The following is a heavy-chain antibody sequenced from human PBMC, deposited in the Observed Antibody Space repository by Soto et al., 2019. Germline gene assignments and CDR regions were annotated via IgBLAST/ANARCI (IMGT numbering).Heavy chain of an antibody. D-gene: IGHD6-19*01. V-gene: IGHV3-30*18. J-gene: IGHJ4*02. CDR1: GFTFSSYG. CDR2: ISWDGSNK. CDR3: AKDPHARFPLSPFEYSSVSDY. Sequence: QVQLVESGGGVVQPGRSLRLSCAASGFTFSSYGMHWVRQAPGKGLEWVAVISWDGSNKYYADSVKGRFTISRDNSKNTLYLQMNSLRAEDTAVYYCAKDPHARFPLSPFEYSSVSDYWGQGTLVTVSS.